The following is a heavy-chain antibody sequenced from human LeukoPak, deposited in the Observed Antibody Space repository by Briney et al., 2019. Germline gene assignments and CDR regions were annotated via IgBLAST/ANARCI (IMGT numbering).Heavy chain of an antibody. CDR3: ARDLVQLWSKNY. CDR2: IISRGRSI. D-gene: IGHD5-18*01. CDR1: GFTFSNYE. Sequence: PGGSLRLSCAPSGFTFSNYEFNGVRQATGRGLEVIWYIISRGRSIYYADSVKGRFPISRDNAKSTLYLQMKTLRDEHRAAYYCARDLVQLWSKNYWGQGTLVTVSS. V-gene: IGHV3-48*03. J-gene: IGHJ4*02.